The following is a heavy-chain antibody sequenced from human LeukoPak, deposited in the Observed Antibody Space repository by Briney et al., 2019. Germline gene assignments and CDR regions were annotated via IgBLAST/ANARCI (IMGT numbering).Heavy chain of an antibody. V-gene: IGHV3-23*01. Sequence: GGSLRLSCAASGFTFSSYWMSWVRQAPGKGLEWVSAISGSGGSTYYADSVKGRFTISRDNSKNTLYLQMNSLRAEDTAVYYCAKIVDYDFWSGKLYFDYWGQGTLVTVSS. CDR3: AKIVDYDFWSGKLYFDY. J-gene: IGHJ4*02. CDR2: ISGSGGST. CDR1: GFTFSSYW. D-gene: IGHD3-3*01.